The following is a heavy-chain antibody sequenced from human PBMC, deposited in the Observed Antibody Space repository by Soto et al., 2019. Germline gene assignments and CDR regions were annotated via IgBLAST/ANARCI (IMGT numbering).Heavy chain of an antibody. Sequence: SETLSLTCTVSGGSISSYYWSWIRQPPGKGLEWIGYIYYSGSTNYNPSLKSRVTISVDMSKNQFSLKLSSVTAADTAVYYCARFAPPDIVVVVAASDAFDIWGQGTMVTVSS. CDR3: ARFAPPDIVVVVAASDAFDI. J-gene: IGHJ3*02. V-gene: IGHV4-59*08. CDR2: IYYSGST. CDR1: GGSISSYY. D-gene: IGHD2-15*01.